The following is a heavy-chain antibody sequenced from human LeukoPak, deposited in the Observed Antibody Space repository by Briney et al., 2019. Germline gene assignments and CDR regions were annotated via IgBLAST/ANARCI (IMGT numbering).Heavy chain of an antibody. J-gene: IGHJ4*02. CDR3: ASSSIAARPDY. V-gene: IGHV4-61*02. Sequence: PSQNLSLTCTVSGGSISSGSYYWSWIRQPAGTGLEWIGRIYTSGSTNYNPSLKSRVTISVDTSKNQFSLKLSSVTAADTAVYYCASSSIAARPDYWGQGTLVTVSS. CDR1: GGSISSGSYY. D-gene: IGHD6-6*01. CDR2: IYTSGST.